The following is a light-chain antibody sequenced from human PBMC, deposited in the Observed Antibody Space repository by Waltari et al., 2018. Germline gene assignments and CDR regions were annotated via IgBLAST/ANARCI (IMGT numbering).Light chain of an antibody. V-gene: IGKV4-1*01. Sequence: DIVMTQSPDSLAVSLGERATINCKSSQSVLYSPNNKNYLAWYQQKPGQPPQRIIYWASTRESGVPDRFSGSGSGTDFTLTISSLQAEDVAVYYCHQYANSPWPFGQGTKVEVK. CDR3: HQYANSPWP. J-gene: IGKJ1*01. CDR1: QSVLYSPNNKNY. CDR2: WAS.